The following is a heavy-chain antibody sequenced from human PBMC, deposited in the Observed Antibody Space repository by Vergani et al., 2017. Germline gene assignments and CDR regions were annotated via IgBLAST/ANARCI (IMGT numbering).Heavy chain of an antibody. J-gene: IGHJ3*01. V-gene: IGHV2-5*01. D-gene: IGHD3-9*01. CDR2: VYWNDDE. CDR3: VHRLGYFDWDGAFDV. Sequence: QITLRESGPTLVKPTQTLTLTCTSSGFSLTTGGEGVGWIRQPPGRALEWLEFVYWNDDERYSPSLKSRVTITKDTSKNEVILTIATMDPVDTATYYCVHRLGYFDWDGAFDVWGPGTMVTVSS. CDR1: GFSLTTGGEG.